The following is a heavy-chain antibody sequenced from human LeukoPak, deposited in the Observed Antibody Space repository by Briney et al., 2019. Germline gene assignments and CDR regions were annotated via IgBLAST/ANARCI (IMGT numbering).Heavy chain of an antibody. CDR3: ARLNGGY. CDR1: GGSISSYY. V-gene: IGHV4-59*08. Sequence: SETLSLTCTVSGGSISSYYWSWIRQPPGKGLEWIGYIDYSGSTNYNPSLRSRVTISVDRSKNQFSLKVRSVTAADTAVYYCARLNGGYWGQGTLVTVS. CDR2: IDYSGST. J-gene: IGHJ4*02. D-gene: IGHD1-1*01.